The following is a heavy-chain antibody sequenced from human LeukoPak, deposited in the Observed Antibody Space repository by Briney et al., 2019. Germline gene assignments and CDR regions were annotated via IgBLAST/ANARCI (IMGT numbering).Heavy chain of an antibody. Sequence: SETLSLTCTVSGGSISSYYWSWIRQPPGKGLEWIGYIYTSGSTNYNPSLKSRVTISVDTSKNQFSLKLSSVTAADTAVYYCARLVSFWSGYGYYYYHYMDVWGKGTTVTVSS. V-gene: IGHV4-4*09. J-gene: IGHJ6*03. CDR1: GGSISSYY. CDR2: IYTSGST. D-gene: IGHD3-3*01. CDR3: ARLVSFWSGYGYYYYHYMDV.